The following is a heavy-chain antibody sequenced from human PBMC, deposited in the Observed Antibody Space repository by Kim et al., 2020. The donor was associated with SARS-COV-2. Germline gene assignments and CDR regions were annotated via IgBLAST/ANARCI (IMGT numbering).Heavy chain of an antibody. V-gene: IGHV5-10-1*01. J-gene: IGHJ4*02. CDR3: ARMMRGYSYGEDY. Sequence: GESLKISCNGSGYSFTSYWISWVRQMPGKGLEWMGRIDPSDSYTNYSPSFQGHVTISADKSISTAYLQWSSLKASDTAMYYCARMMRGYSYGEDYWGQGTLVTVSS. CDR1: GYSFTSYW. CDR2: IDPSDSYT. D-gene: IGHD5-18*01.